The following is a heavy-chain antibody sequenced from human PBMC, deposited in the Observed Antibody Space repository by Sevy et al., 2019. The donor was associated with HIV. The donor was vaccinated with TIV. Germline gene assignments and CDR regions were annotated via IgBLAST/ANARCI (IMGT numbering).Heavy chain of an antibody. Sequence: SETLSLTCTVSGGSISSSSYYWGWIRQPPGKGLEWIGSIYYSGSTYYNPSLKSRVTISVDTSKNQFPLKLSPVTAADPAVYYCARHWDSSGWYAYNWFDPWGQGTLVTVSS. CDR2: IYYSGST. D-gene: IGHD6-19*01. J-gene: IGHJ5*02. CDR1: GGSISSSSYY. V-gene: IGHV4-39*01. CDR3: ARHWDSSGWYAYNWFDP.